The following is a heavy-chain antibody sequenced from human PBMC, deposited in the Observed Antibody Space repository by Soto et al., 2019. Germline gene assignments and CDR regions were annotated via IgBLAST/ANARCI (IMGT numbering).Heavy chain of an antibody. Sequence: QVQLQESGPGLVKPSQTLSLTCTVSGGSISNVNYCWSWIRQSPDKGLEWIGPIYNGGTTYNNPSLTGRVSRSIDASNNRFSLKLGSVSAADTAVYYCARGPSGDKVDSWGQGTLVTVSS. CDR3: ARGPSGDKVDS. V-gene: IGHV4-30-4*01. D-gene: IGHD7-27*01. CDR1: GGSISNVNYC. J-gene: IGHJ4*02. CDR2: IYNGGTT.